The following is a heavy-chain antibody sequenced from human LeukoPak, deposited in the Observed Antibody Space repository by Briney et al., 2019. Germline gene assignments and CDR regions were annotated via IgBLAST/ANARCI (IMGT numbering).Heavy chain of an antibody. CDR1: GFTFGSHA. J-gene: IGHJ4*02. Sequence: GGSLRLSCEASGFTFGSHAMYWVRQAPGKGLEWVSSISSTSNHIYYGDSVKGRFTISRDSARKSLYLQMNRLRADDTAVYYCARVPRYSSGWGVFDYWGQGALVTVSS. CDR2: ISSTSNHI. V-gene: IGHV3-21*01. CDR3: ARVPRYSSGWGVFDY. D-gene: IGHD6-19*01.